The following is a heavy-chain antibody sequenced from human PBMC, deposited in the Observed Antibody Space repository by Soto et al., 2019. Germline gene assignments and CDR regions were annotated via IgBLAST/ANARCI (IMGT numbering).Heavy chain of an antibody. D-gene: IGHD3-22*01. J-gene: IGHJ3*02. CDR3: ARDKYYYDSSGTGGAFDI. CDR1: GYTFTSYG. CDR2: ISAYNGNT. Sequence: GASVKVSCKASGYTFTSYGISWVRQAPGQGLEWMGWISAYNGNTNYAQKLQGRVTMTTDTSTSTAYMELRSLRSDDTAVYYCARDKYYYDSSGTGGAFDIWGQGTMVTVS. V-gene: IGHV1-18*01.